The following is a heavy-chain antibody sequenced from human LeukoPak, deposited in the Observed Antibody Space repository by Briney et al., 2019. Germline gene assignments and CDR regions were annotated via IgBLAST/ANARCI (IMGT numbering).Heavy chain of an antibody. CDR3: ARDPYYDFWSGYYNAGDRSQYYFDY. D-gene: IGHD3-3*01. J-gene: IGHJ4*02. Sequence: GGSLRLSCAASGFTFSSYSMNWVRQAPGKGLEWVSSISSSSSYIYYADSVKGRFTISRDNAKNSLYLQMNSLRAEDTAVYYCARDPYYDFWSGYYNAGDRSQYYFDYWGQGTLVTVSS. CDR2: ISSSSSYI. V-gene: IGHV3-21*01. CDR1: GFTFSSYS.